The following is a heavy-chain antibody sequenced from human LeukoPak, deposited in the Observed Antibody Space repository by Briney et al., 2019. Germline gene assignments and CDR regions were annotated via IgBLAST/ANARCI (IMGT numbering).Heavy chain of an antibody. CDR3: ARPGSGSYYNPHAFDI. D-gene: IGHD3-10*01. CDR2: IYFGDSHT. V-gene: IGHV5-51*01. CDR1: GNSFTSYW. Sequence: GESLKISCKGSGNSFTSYWIGWVRQMPGKGLEWMGIIYFGDSHTRYSPSFQGQVTISADKSISTAYLQWSSLKASDTAMYYCARPGSGSYYNPHAFDIWGQGTMVTVSS. J-gene: IGHJ3*02.